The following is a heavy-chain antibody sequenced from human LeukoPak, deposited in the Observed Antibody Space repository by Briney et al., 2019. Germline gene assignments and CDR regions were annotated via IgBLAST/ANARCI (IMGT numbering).Heavy chain of an antibody. V-gene: IGHV3-43*01. CDR3: AKNRFSSSWYTFDY. Sequence: PGGSLRLSCAASGFTFDDYTMHWVRQAPGKGLEWVSLISWDGGSTYYADSVKGRFTISRDNSKNTLYLQMNSLRAEDTAVYYCAKNRFSSSWYTFDYWGQGTLVTVSS. D-gene: IGHD6-13*01. CDR2: ISWDGGST. J-gene: IGHJ4*02. CDR1: GFTFDDYT.